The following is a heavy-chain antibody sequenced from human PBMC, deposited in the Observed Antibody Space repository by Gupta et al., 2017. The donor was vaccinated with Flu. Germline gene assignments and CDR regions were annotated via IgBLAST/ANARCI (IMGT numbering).Heavy chain of an antibody. CDR3: AKGDCVGDCYYYFDH. Sequence: LESGGGLIQAGESLRLSCAASGFTFNRSVMNWIRQAPGKGLEWVAGISGSGGSTYYAESVKGRFTISRDNFKDMMTLQVDNVRAEDTAVYYCAKGDCVGDCYYYFDHWGQGTLVTVSS. CDR2: ISGSGGST. V-gene: IGHV3-23*01. J-gene: IGHJ4*02. D-gene: IGHD2-21*01. CDR1: GFTFNRSV.